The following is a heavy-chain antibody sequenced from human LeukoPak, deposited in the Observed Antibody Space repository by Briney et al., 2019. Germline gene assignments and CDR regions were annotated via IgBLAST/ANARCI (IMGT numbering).Heavy chain of an antibody. CDR2: IYYSGST. D-gene: IGHD3-3*01. CDR3: ARPFVLESDAFDI. J-gene: IGHJ3*02. V-gene: IGHV4-59*12. CDR1: GGSISSYY. Sequence: SETLSLTCTVSGGSISSYYWSWIRQPPGKGLEWIGYIYYSGSTNYNPSLKSRVTISVDTSKNQFSLKLSSVTAADTAVYYCARPFVLESDAFDIWGQGTMVTVSS.